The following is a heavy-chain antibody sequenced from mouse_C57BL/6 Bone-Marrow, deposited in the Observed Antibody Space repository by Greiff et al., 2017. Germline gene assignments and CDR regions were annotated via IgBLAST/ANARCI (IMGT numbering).Heavy chain of an antibody. CDR1: GFSLTSYG. CDR3: AKKQDSSGYGFAY. J-gene: IGHJ3*01. D-gene: IGHD3-2*02. Sequence: VQRVESGPGLVQPSQSLSITCTVSGFSLTSYGVHWVRQPPGKGLEWRGVIWSGGSTDYNAAFISRLSISKENSKSQVFFKMNSLQADDTAIYYCAKKQDSSGYGFAYWGQGTLVTVSA. CDR2: IWSGGST. V-gene: IGHV2-4*01.